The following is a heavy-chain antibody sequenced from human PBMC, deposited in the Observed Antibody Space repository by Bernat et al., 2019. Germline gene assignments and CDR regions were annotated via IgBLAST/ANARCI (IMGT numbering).Heavy chain of an antibody. J-gene: IGHJ4*02. D-gene: IGHD2-15*01. CDR3: ARQVRDCSSGNCYPLYFDY. Sequence: QMLLQESGPGLEKPSETLSLICTVSGDSVSGRSSYWGWIRQPPGKGLEWIESIYYSGSAYYNPSLRSRVTIFVDTSKNQFSLKLSSVTAADTAVYYGARQVRDCSSGNCYPLYFDYWGQGTLLTVPS. V-gene: IGHV4-39*01. CDR2: IYYSGSA. CDR1: GDSVSGRSSY.